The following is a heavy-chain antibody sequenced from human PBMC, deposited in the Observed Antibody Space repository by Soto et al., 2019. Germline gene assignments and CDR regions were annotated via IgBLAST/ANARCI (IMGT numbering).Heavy chain of an antibody. CDR1: GGTFSSYA. D-gene: IGHD6-6*01. V-gene: IGHV1-69*13. CDR2: IIPIFGTA. Sequence: SVKVSFKACGGTFSSYAISWLRQAPGQGLEWMGGIIPIFGTANYAQKFQGRVTITADESTSTAYMELSSLRSEDTAVYYCARAKGIAARLYYYYYGMDVWGQGTTVTVSS. J-gene: IGHJ6*02. CDR3: ARAKGIAARLYYYYYGMDV.